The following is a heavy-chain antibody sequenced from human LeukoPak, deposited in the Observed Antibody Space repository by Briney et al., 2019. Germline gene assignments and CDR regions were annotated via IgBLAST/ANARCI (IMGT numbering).Heavy chain of an antibody. D-gene: IGHD2-8*01. CDR2: INPNSGGT. Sequence: ASVKVSCKASGYTFTCPYIHWIRQAPGQGLGWMGWINPNSGGTKYAQKSQGRVTMTRDTSINTAYMELSRLRSDDTAVYYCARVEYCIKGVCVNFDYWGQGTLVTVST. CDR1: GYTFTCPY. CDR3: ARVEYCIKGVCVNFDY. V-gene: IGHV1-2*02. J-gene: IGHJ4*02.